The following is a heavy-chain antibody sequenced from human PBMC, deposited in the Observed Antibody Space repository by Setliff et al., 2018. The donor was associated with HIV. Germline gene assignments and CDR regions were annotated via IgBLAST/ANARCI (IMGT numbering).Heavy chain of an antibody. Sequence: PSETLSLTCIVPGGSINSTSYYWGWIRQPPGQGLEWIGSIYYSGDTFYNTSLKTRITISVDTSKNHLSLKVSSLTAADTAVYYCARAPYYDYRGLAVYYFDYWGQGTLVTVS. J-gene: IGHJ4*02. CDR1: GGSINSTSYY. V-gene: IGHV4-39*07. D-gene: IGHD3-22*01. CDR3: ARAPYYDYRGLAVYYFDY. CDR2: IYYSGDT.